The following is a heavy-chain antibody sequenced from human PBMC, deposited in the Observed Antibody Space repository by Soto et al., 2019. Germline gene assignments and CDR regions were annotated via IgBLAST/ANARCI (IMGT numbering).Heavy chain of an antibody. D-gene: IGHD4-17*01. V-gene: IGHV2-5*01. J-gene: IGHJ5*02. Sequence: QITLKESGPTLVKPTQTLTLTCTFSGFSLKTGGAGVGWIRQPPEKPLEWLAVIYWNEDKRYNPSLRSRLTITKDTSKNHVVLTITNMDPVDTATYYCAHRGYGDYPRDNWFDPWGQGTLVTVSS. CDR1: GFSLKTGGAG. CDR3: AHRGYGDYPRDNWFDP. CDR2: IYWNEDK.